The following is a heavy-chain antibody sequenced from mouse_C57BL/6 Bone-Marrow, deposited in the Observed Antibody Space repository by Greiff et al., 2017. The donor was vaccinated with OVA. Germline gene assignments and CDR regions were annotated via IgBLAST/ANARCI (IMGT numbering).Heavy chain of an antibody. CDR3: ARPGYGNYPDY. J-gene: IGHJ2*01. CDR1: GFTFSSYG. D-gene: IGHD2-1*01. V-gene: IGHV5-6*02. Sequence: DVKLVESGGDLVKPGGSLKLSCAASGFTFSSYGMSWVRQTPDKRLEWVATISSGGSYTYYPDSVKGRFTISRDNAKNTLYLQMSSLKSEDTAMYDCARPGYGNYPDYWGQGTTLTVSA. CDR2: ISSGGSYT.